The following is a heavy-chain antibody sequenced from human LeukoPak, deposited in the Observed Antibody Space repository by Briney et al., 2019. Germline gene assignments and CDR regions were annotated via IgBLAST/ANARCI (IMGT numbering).Heavy chain of an antibody. CDR3: ARSGYCTSTSCLSGRGAFDI. D-gene: IGHD2-2*01. CDR2: ISSSSSPI. J-gene: IGHJ3*02. V-gene: IGHV3-48*04. CDR1: GFPFSTYS. Sequence: PGGSLRLSCAASGFPFSTYSMNWVRQAPGKGLEWASYISSSSSPIFYADSVKGRFTISRDNAKNSLFLQMNSLRAEDSAIYYCARSGYCTSTSCLSGRGAFDIWGLGTMVTVSS.